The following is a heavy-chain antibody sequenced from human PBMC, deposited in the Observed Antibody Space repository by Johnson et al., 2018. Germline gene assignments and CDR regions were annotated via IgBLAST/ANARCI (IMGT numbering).Heavy chain of an antibody. CDR2: IKQDGSEK. J-gene: IGHJ6*02. CDR1: GFTFSSYW. Sequence: VQLVQSGGGLVQPGGSLRLSCAASGFTFSSYWMSWVRQAPGKGLEWVANIKQDGSEKYYVDSVKGRFTISRDNAKNSLYLQMNSLRAEDTAGYYCARDRIAAAGISFRYYYYGMDVWGQGTTVTVSS. D-gene: IGHD6-13*01. V-gene: IGHV3-7*01. CDR3: ARDRIAAAGISFRYYYYGMDV.